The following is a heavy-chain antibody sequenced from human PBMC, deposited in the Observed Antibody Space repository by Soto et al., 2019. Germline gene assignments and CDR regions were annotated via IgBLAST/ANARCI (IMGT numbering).Heavy chain of an antibody. CDR1: GFTFSSDA. J-gene: IGHJ4*02. V-gene: IGHV3-23*01. Sequence: GGSLRLSCAASGFTFSSDAMSWVRQAPGKGLEWVSAISGSGGSTYYADSVKGRFTISRDNSKNTPYLQMNSLRAEDTAVYYCAKGPPKLVVVTAIDYWGQGSLVTVSA. CDR3: AKGPPKLVVVTAIDY. D-gene: IGHD2-21*02. CDR2: ISGSGGST.